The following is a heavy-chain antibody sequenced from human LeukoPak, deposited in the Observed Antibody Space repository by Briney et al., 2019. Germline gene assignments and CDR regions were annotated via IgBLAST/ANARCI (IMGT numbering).Heavy chain of an antibody. V-gene: IGHV4-34*01. CDR3: ARGVRKGGSSYYYDSSGSKPHNWFDP. D-gene: IGHD3-22*01. CDR1: GGSFSGYY. Sequence: SETLSLTCAVYGGSFSGYYWSWIRQPPGKGLEWIGEINHSGSTNYNPSLKSRVTISVDTSKNQFSLKLSSVTAADTAEYYCARGVRKGGSSYYYDSSGSKPHNWFDPWGQGTLVTVSS. CDR2: INHSGST. J-gene: IGHJ5*02.